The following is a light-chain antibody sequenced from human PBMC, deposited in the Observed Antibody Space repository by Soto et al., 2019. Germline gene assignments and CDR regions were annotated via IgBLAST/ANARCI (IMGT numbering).Light chain of an antibody. V-gene: IGKV3-11*01. Sequence: EIVLTQSPATLSLSPGERAALSCRASESVSRYLAWYQQKPGQAPRLLIYDASDRATGIPARFSGSGSGTDFTLTISSLEPQDFAVYYCQQRSDCPPWTFGQGTKLEIK. CDR3: QQRSDCPPWT. CDR1: ESVSRY. CDR2: DAS. J-gene: IGKJ2*01.